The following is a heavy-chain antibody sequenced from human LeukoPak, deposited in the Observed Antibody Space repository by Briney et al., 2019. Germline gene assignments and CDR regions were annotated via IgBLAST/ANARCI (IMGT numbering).Heavy chain of an antibody. CDR2: AYHTGIT. V-gene: IGHV4-4*02. J-gene: IGHJ6*02. Sequence: SETLSLTCAVSGDSISSNKWWTWVRQPPGKGLEWIGAAYHTGITYYSPSLKSRVPISVDKSKNQFSLNLSSVTAADTAVYYCARDRDGMVFWGQGTTVTVSS. CDR3: ARDRDGMVF. CDR1: GDSISSNKW.